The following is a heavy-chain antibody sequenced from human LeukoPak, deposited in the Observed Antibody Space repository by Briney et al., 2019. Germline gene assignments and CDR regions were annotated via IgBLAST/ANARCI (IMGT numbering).Heavy chain of an antibody. CDR2: IFGNGRTT. Sequence: GGSLRLSCAASGFTFSPFAMSWVRQAPGKGLEWVSAIFGNGRTTYYADSVKGRFTISRDNSKNTLYLQMNSLRAEDTAVYYCARGRYVWYDVGYFDYWGQGTLVSVSS. V-gene: IGHV3-23*01. D-gene: IGHD1-1*01. CDR1: GFTFSPFA. J-gene: IGHJ4*02. CDR3: ARGRYVWYDVGYFDY.